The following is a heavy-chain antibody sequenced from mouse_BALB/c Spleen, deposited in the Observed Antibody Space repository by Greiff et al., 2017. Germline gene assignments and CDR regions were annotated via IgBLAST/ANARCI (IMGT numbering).Heavy chain of an antibody. CDR3: ARLASSGYFDG. CDR2: IDPANGNT. V-gene: IGHV14-3*02. D-gene: IGHD3-1*01. Sequence: LQQSGAELVKPGASVKLSCTASGFNIKDTYMHWVKQRPEQGLEWIGRIDPANGNTKYDPKFQGKATITADTSSNTAYLQLSSLTSEDTAVYYCARLASSGYFDGWGEGTSLTVSS. J-gene: IGHJ2*02. CDR1: GFNIKDTY.